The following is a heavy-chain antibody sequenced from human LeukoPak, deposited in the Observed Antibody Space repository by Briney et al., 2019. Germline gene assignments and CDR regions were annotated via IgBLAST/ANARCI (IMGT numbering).Heavy chain of an antibody. CDR3: ARGLAAPDY. Sequence: PSETLSLTCTVSGGSISNYYWSWIRQPPGKGLEWIGYIYYSGSTNYNPSLKSRVTISVDTSKNQFSLKLSSVTAADTAVYYCARGLAAPDYWGQGTLVTVSS. V-gene: IGHV4-59*01. D-gene: IGHD6-6*01. J-gene: IGHJ4*02. CDR1: GGSISNYY. CDR2: IYYSGST.